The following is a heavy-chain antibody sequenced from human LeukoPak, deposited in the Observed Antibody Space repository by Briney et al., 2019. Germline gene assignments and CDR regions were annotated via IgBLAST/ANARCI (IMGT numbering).Heavy chain of an antibody. CDR2: IYYSGST. D-gene: IGHD3-22*01. J-gene: IGHJ4*02. Sequence: PSETLSLTCTVSGGSINTPNYYWGWIRQTPGKGLEWIGYIYYSGSTNYNPSLKSRVTISVDTSKNQFSLKLSSVTAADTAVYYCARVDYYDSSGYYSPYPPDYWGQGTLVTVSS. CDR1: GGSINTPNYY. CDR3: ARVDYYDSSGYYSPYPPDY. V-gene: IGHV4-61*01.